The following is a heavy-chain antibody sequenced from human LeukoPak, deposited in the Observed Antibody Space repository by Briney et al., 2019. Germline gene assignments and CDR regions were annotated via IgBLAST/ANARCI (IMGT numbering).Heavy chain of an antibody. CDR3: ARRIQLWLRNGYFDY. CDR2: IYTSGST. CDR1: GGSISSYY. D-gene: IGHD5-18*01. Sequence: SETLSLTCTVSGGSISSYYWSWIRQPPGKGLEWIGRIYTSGSTDYNPSLKSRVTMSVDTSKNQFSLKLSSVTAADTAVYYCARRIQLWLRNGYFDYWGQGTLVTVSS. J-gene: IGHJ4*02. V-gene: IGHV4-4*07.